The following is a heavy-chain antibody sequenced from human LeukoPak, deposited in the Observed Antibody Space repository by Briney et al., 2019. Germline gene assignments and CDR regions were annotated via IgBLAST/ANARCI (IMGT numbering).Heavy chain of an antibody. D-gene: IGHD3-10*01. CDR1: GYTFTGYY. J-gene: IGHJ5*02. CDR2: INPNSGGT. CDR3: ARGGMIRGVGNWFDP. V-gene: IGHV1-2*03. Sequence: LGASVTVSCMASGYTFTGYYIHWVRQAPGQGLEWMGWINPNSGGTNFAQNFQGRVSMTRDTSISTVYMELRRLGSDDTAVYSCARGGMIRGVGNWFDPWGQGTLVTVSS.